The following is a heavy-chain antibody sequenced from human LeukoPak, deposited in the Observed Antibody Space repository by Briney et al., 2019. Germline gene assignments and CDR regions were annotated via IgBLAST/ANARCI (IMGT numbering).Heavy chain of an antibody. D-gene: IGHD1-14*01. J-gene: IGHJ5*02. CDR1: RNSVAVGGYY. CDR3: ARGGRGRHWFHP. CDR2: IYYSVST. Sequence: SETLSLTCTVCRNSVAVGGYYWNWIRQPPGKGLEWIGYIYYSVSTNYNLSLKSRVTISLDTSENQFSLKLTSVTAADTAVYYCARGGRGRHWFHPWGQGTLVIVSS. V-gene: IGHV4-61*08.